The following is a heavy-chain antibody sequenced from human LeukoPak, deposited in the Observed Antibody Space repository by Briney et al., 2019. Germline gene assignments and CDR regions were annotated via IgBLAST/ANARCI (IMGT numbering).Heavy chain of an antibody. J-gene: IGHJ4*02. Sequence: GGSLRLSCVASGFTFTDHPMNWVRQATEKGLEWISYIGGDGIAFYADSVKGRFTASKDDARKSMYLQMNSLRVEDTAVYYCAKDRANWAIDDWGQGTQVTVSS. CDR3: AKDRANWAIDD. CDR1: GFTFTDHP. D-gene: IGHD3-16*01. V-gene: IGHV3-69-1*01. CDR2: IGGDGIA.